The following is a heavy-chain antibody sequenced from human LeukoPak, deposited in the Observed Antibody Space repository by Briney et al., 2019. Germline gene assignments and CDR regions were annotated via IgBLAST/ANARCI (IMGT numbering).Heavy chain of an antibody. J-gene: IGHJ4*02. CDR3: ARDDSSGYSPFDY. CDR2: INAGNGNT. V-gene: IGHV1-3*01. D-gene: IGHD3-22*01. CDR1: GYTFTSYA. Sequence: ASVKVSCKASGYTFTSYAMHWVRQAPGQRLEWMGWINAGNGNTKYSQKFQGRVTITRDTSASTAHMELSSLRSEDTAVYYCARDDSSGYSPFDYWGQGTLVTVSS.